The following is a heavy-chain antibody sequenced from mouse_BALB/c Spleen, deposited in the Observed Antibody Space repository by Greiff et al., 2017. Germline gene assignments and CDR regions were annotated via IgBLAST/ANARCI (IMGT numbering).Heavy chain of an antibody. J-gene: IGHJ3*01. D-gene: IGHD1-1*01. CDR2: INPYNGDT. CDR1: GYSFTGYF. Sequence: EVQLVESGPELVKPGASVKISCKASGYSFTGYFMNWVKQSHGKSLEWIGRINPYNGDTFYNQKFKGKATLTVDKSSSTAHMELLSLTSEDSAVYYCELYYYGSSYWFAYWGQGTLVTVSA. V-gene: IGHV1-37*01. CDR3: ELYYYGSSYWFAY.